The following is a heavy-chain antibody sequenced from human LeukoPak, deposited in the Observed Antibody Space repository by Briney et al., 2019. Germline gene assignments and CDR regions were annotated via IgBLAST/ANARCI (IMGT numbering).Heavy chain of an antibody. CDR1: GFTFGDYG. Sequence: GGSLRLSCAASGFTFGDYGMSWVRHAPGKGLEWVSGINWTGGSTCYADSVKGRFSISRDNAKNSLYLQINSLRAEDTALYYCAIVGGGAFDIWGQGTMVTVSS. CDR3: AIVGGGAFDI. V-gene: IGHV3-20*04. D-gene: IGHD3-10*01. CDR2: INWTGGST. J-gene: IGHJ3*02.